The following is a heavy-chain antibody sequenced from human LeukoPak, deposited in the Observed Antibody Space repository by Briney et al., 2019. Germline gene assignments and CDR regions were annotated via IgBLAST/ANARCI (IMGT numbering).Heavy chain of an antibody. CDR2: INPNSGGT. Sequence: GASVKVSCKASGYTFTGYYMHWVRQAPGQGLEWMGGINPNSGGTNYAQRFQGRVTMTRDTSISTAYMELSRLRSDDTAVYYCARDLSQLDYGMDVWGQGTTVTVSS. CDR3: ARDLSQLDYGMDV. J-gene: IGHJ6*02. D-gene: IGHD2-2*01. CDR1: GYTFTGYY. V-gene: IGHV1-2*02.